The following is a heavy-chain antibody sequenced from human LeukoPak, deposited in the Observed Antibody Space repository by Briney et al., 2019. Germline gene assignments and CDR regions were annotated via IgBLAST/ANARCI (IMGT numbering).Heavy chain of an antibody. CDR3: ARGYPRVVVTAIPVGKKALARSRFDY. Sequence: SETLSLTCAVYGGSFSGYYWSWIRQPPGKWLEWIGEINHSGSTNYNPSLKSRVTISVDTSKNQFSLKLSSVTAADTAVYYCARGYPRVVVTAIPVGKKALARSRFDYWGQGTLVTVSS. J-gene: IGHJ4*02. CDR2: INHSGST. V-gene: IGHV4-34*01. CDR1: GGSFSGYY. D-gene: IGHD2-21*02.